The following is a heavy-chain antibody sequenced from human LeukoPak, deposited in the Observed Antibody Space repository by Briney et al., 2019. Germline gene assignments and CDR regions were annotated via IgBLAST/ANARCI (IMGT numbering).Heavy chain of an antibody. J-gene: IGHJ5*02. CDR3: GRGLGYSTSSISLYS. D-gene: IGHD6-6*01. CDR2: IYPADYGT. V-gene: IGHV5-51*01. CDR1: GYDFTSYW. Sequence: GESVKISCRVSGYDFTSYWIAWVRQMPGRGLEWWGFIYPADYGTRYSASFQGQVTIAADRSVTTAVLQWSSRKRPGAPVDLVGRGLGYSTSSISLYSWGQGTLLTVPS.